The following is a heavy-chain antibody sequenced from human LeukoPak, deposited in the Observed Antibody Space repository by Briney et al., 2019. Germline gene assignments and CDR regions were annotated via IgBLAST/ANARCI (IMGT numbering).Heavy chain of an antibody. D-gene: IGHD2-15*01. Sequence: GGSLRLSCAASGFTFSSYGMNWVRQAPGKGLEWVSSISRSSGYIYYADSVKGRFTISRDNAKNSLYLQMNSLRAEDTAVYYCARAPGVGLGFDYWGQGTLVTVSS. CDR3: ARAPGVGLGFDY. J-gene: IGHJ4*02. CDR1: GFTFSSYG. V-gene: IGHV3-21*01. CDR2: ISRSSGYI.